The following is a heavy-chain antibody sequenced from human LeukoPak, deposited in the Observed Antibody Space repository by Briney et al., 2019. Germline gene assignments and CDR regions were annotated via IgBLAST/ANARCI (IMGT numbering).Heavy chain of an antibody. CDR2: IYYSGST. D-gene: IGHD3-10*01. CDR1: GGSISSSSYY. CDR3: ARAVTMVRGADAFDI. Sequence: PSETLSLTCTVSGGSISSSSYYWGWIRQPPGKGLEWIGSIYYSGSTYYNPSLKSRVTISVDTSKNQFSLKLSSVTAADTAVYYCARAVTMVRGADAFDIWGQGTMVTVSS. V-gene: IGHV4-39*07. J-gene: IGHJ3*02.